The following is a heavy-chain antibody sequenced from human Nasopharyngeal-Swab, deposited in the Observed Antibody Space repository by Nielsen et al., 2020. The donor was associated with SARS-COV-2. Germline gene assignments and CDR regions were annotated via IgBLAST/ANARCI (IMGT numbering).Heavy chain of an antibody. CDR3: ARTYSGSYWAGHDAFDI. D-gene: IGHD1-26*01. V-gene: IGHV4-34*01. J-gene: IGHJ3*02. CDR2: IYHSGST. Sequence: SETLSLTCAVYGGSFSGYYWSWIRQPPGKGLEWIGSIYHSGSTYYNPSLKSRVTISVDTSKNQFSLKLSSVTAADTAVYYCARTYSGSYWAGHDAFDIWGQGTMVTVSS. CDR1: GGSFSGYY.